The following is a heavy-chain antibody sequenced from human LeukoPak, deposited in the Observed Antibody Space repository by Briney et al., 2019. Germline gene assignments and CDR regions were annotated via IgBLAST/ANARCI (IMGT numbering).Heavy chain of an antibody. CDR3: ARSLGGGPSDYDY. Sequence: RGSPSPSRAASGFTSWRLETAWVGQTPGKGLEWVSTISGRGRRTYYAEYVTGRHTISRDNSKNTLYLQMNSLRAEDTAVYYCARSLGGGPSDYDYWG. CDR2: ISGRGRRT. D-gene: IGHD3-10*01. J-gene: IGHJ4*01. CDR1: GFTSWRLE. V-gene: IGHV3-23*01.